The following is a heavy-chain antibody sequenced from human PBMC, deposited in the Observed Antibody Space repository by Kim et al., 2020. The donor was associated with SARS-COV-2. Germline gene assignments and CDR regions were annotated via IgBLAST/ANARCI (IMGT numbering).Heavy chain of an antibody. CDR2: IYTSGST. CDR1: GGSISSGSYY. V-gene: IGHV4-61*02. J-gene: IGHJ4*02. D-gene: IGHD3-16*01. CDR3: ARALAPYIDAPLD. Sequence: SETLSLTCTVSGGSISSGSYYWSWIRQPAGKGLEWIGRIYTSGSTNYNPSLKSRVTISVDTSKNQFSLKLSSVTAADTAVYYCARALAPYIDAPLDLGQGTLVTVSS.